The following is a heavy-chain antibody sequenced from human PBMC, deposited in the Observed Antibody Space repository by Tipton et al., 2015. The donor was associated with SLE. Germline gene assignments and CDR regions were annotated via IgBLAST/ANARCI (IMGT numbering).Heavy chain of an antibody. V-gene: IGHV4-59*01. CDR2: IYYSGST. D-gene: IGHD6-13*01. J-gene: IGHJ4*02. Sequence: TLSLTCTVSGGSISSYYWSWIRQPPGKGLEWIGSIYYSGSTNYNPSLKSRVTISIDTSKNQFSLKLSSVTAADTAVYYCARAPGSSSIDYWGQGTLVTVSS. CDR3: ARAPGSSSIDY. CDR1: GGSISSYY.